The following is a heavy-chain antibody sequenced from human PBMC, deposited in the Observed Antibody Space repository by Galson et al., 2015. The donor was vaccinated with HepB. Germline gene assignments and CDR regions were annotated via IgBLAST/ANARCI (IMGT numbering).Heavy chain of an antibody. CDR2: IYYSGST. CDR3: ARLGGSDTSGWYRVSTYFDY. V-gene: IGHV4-59*08. D-gene: IGHD6-19*01. J-gene: IGHJ4*02. Sequence: LSLTCTVSGGSISSYYWSWIRQPPGKGLEWFGYIYYSGSTNYNPSLKSRVTISVDTSKNQFSLKLSSVTAADTAVYYCARLGGSDTSGWYRVSTYFDYWGQGTLVTVSS. CDR1: GGSISSYY.